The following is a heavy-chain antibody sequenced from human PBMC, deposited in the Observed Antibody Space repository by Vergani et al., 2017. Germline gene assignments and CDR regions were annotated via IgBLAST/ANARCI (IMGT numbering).Heavy chain of an antibody. CDR1: GASINNDFYY. V-gene: IGHV4-61*02. Sequence: QVQLQESGPGLVKPSQTLSLTCTVSGASINNDFYYWHWIRQPAGKGLEWIGRIYVSGITDYNSSLQSRVSMSVDTSKNQFSLKLSSVTAADTAVYYCARHTPYGSGSYFYYYYGMDVWGQGTTVTVSS. CDR3: ARHTPYGSGSYFYYYYGMDV. CDR2: IYVSGIT. D-gene: IGHD3-10*01. J-gene: IGHJ6*02.